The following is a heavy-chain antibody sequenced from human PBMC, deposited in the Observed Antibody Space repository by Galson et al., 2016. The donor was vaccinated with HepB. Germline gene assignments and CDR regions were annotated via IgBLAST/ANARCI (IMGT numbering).Heavy chain of an antibody. CDR1: GGSVNSATYL. CDR3: ARDYRRGGGGSYNVLDI. D-gene: IGHD1-26*01. V-gene: IGHV4-61*01. CDR2: IDDSGTT. Sequence: SETLSLTCIVSGGSVNSATYLWTWIRQPPGKGLEWIGYIDDSGTTKYNPSLQSRAVTAIESSKNQFSLKLTSVTAAETAVYDCARDYRRGGGGSYNVLDIWGQGTLVTVSS. J-gene: IGHJ3*02.